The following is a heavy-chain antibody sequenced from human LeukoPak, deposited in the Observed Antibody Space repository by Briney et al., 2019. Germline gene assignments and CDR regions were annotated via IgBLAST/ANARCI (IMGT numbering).Heavy chain of an antibody. J-gene: IGHJ4*02. D-gene: IGHD3-22*01. Sequence: GGSLRLSCAASGFTFSNAWMAWVRQAPGKGLEWVGRIRSKNDGGTLGYAAPVKDRFTISRDDSKNTLYLQMNSLEIEDTAVYFCTTDRTMKGYWGQGTLVTVSS. CDR3: TTDRTMKGY. CDR2: IRSKNDGGTL. V-gene: IGHV3-15*01. CDR1: GFTFSNAW.